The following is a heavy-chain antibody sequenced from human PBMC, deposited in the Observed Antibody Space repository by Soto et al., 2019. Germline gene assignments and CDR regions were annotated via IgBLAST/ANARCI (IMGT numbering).Heavy chain of an antibody. D-gene: IGHD6-13*01. CDR2: IIPIFGTA. CDR1: GGTSSSYA. J-gene: IGHJ6*02. CDR3: ARAGSWYPLYYYYYGMDV. Sequence: SVKVSCKASGGTSSSYAISWVRQAPGQGLEWMGGIIPIFGTANYAQKFQGRVTITADESTSTAYMELSSLRSEDTAVYYCARAGSWYPLYYYYYGMDVWGQGTTVTVSS. V-gene: IGHV1-69*13.